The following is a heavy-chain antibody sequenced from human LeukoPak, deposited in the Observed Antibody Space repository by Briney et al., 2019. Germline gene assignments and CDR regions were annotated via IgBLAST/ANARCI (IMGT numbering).Heavy chain of an antibody. J-gene: IGHJ4*02. CDR1: GFTFRSYS. CDR3: ARFETRGTLESEF. Sequence: GGSLRLSCEGTGFTFRSYSMNWVRQAPGKGLEWVSSISGDSLHILYADSVKGRFTISRDDAKSSVYLQMNSLRAEDTALYYCARFETRGTLESEFWGQGTLVTVSS. V-gene: IGHV3-21*01. CDR2: ISGDSLHI. D-gene: IGHD3-16*01.